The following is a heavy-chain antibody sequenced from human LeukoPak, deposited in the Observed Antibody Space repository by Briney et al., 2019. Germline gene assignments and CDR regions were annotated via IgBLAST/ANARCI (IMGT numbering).Heavy chain of an antibody. D-gene: IGHD4-23*01. V-gene: IGHV1-3*01. Sequence: GASVKVSCKASGYTFTTYPIHWVRQAPGQRLEWMGWINAGSGDTKYSHNFQGRVTLTRSTSISTAYMELRSLTSEDTAVYYCARDYGGNSGWFDPWGQGTLVTVSS. J-gene: IGHJ5*02. CDR3: ARDYGGNSGWFDP. CDR2: INAGSGDT. CDR1: GYTFTTYP.